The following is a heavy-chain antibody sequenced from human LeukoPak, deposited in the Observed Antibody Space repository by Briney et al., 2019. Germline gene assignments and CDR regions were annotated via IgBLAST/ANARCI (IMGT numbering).Heavy chain of an antibody. D-gene: IGHD6-6*01. V-gene: IGHV3-23*01. CDR3: AKSVAARPHFYFDY. Sequence: PGGSLRLSCAASGFSFSPYAMNWVRQAPGEGLEWVSAISSGGGTYYADSVKGRFTISRDNSKNTLYLQMDSLRADDTAVYYCAKSVAARPHFYFDYWGQGTLVTVSS. CDR2: ISSGGGT. CDR1: GFSFSPYA. J-gene: IGHJ4*02.